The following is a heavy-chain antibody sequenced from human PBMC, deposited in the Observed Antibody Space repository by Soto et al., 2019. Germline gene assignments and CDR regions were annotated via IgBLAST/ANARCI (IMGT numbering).Heavy chain of an antibody. V-gene: IGHV4-59*02. CDR2: MHYTGFS. J-gene: IGHJ4*02. D-gene: IGHD4-4*01. CDR1: GDSVIDHG. Sequence: SETLSLTCTFSGDSVIDHGFTWIRQSPEKGLEWIGYMHYTGFSHYNPSLKSRLTISVDTAKNQFTLQLTSVTVADTAVYYCAPSYGNAWHTNWGEGTLVTVSS. CDR3: APSYGNAWHTN.